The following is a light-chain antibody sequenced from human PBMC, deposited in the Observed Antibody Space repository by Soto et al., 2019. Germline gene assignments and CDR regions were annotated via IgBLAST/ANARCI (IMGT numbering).Light chain of an antibody. CDR1: SSDVGSYNR. V-gene: IGLV2-23*01. J-gene: IGLJ2*01. Sequence: QSALTQPASVSGSPGQSITISCTGSSSDVGSYNRVSWYQQYPGKAPKLMIFEGTRRPSGVSNRFSGSKSGNTASLTISGLQPEDEGDYHCCSYSGIATTIFGGGTKLTVL. CDR2: EGT. CDR3: CSYSGIATTI.